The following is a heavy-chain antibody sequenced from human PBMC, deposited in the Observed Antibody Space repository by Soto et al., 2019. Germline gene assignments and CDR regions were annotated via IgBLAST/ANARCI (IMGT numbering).Heavy chain of an antibody. CDR2: INPSGGST. V-gene: IGHV1-46*04. J-gene: IGHJ6*02. Sequence: ASVKVSCKAPGYTLTSYYMHWVRQAPGQGLEWMGIINPSGGSTSYADPVKGRFTISRDNAKNTLYLQMNSLRAEDTALYYCAKGRSYYYYYGVDVWGQGTTVTVSS. CDR1: GYTLTSYY. CDR3: AKGRSYYYYYGVDV.